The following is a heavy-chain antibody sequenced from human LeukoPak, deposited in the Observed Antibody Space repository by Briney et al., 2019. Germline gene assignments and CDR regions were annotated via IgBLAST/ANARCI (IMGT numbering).Heavy chain of an antibody. Sequence: PSETLSLTCTVSGGSISSSSYYWAWIRQPPGKGLEWIGEINHSGSTNYNPSLKSRVTISVDTSKNQFSLKLSSVTAADTAVYYCARVLGIAAAGRKGNWFDPWGQGTLVTVSS. D-gene: IGHD6-13*01. CDR1: GGSISSSSYY. J-gene: IGHJ5*02. CDR3: ARVLGIAAAGRKGNWFDP. CDR2: INHSGST. V-gene: IGHV4-39*07.